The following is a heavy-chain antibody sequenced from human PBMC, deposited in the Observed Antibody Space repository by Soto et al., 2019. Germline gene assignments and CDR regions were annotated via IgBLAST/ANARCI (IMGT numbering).Heavy chain of an antibody. V-gene: IGHV3-74*01. CDR2: INSDGSST. Sequence: GGSLRLSCAASAFTFSSYWMHWVRQAPGKGLVWVSRINSDGSSTRYADSVKGRFTISRDNSKNTLYLQMNSLRAEDTAVYYCARAPAGITIFGVVPYYFDYWGQGTLVTVSS. CDR3: ARAPAGITIFGVVPYYFDY. D-gene: IGHD3-3*01. CDR1: AFTFSSYW. J-gene: IGHJ4*02.